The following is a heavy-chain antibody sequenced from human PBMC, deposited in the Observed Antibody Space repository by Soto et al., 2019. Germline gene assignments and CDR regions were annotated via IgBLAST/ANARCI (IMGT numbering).Heavy chain of an antibody. CDR2: IFLNDEK. D-gene: IGHD2-21*02. J-gene: IGHJ4*02. Sequence: QVTLKESGPVLVKPTETLTLTCTVSGFSLTNARMGVSWIRQPPGKALEWLAHIFLNDEKSYSTSLKSRLTISKDTSKSQVVLTMTNMDPVDTATYYCARSFRRGQYCGGDCYPYYFDYWGQGTLVTVSS. CDR1: GFSLTNARMG. CDR3: ARSFRRGQYCGGDCYPYYFDY. V-gene: IGHV2-26*01.